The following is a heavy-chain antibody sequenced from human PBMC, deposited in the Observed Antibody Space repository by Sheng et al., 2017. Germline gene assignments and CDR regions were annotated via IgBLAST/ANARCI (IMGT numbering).Heavy chain of an antibody. D-gene: IGHD3-10*01. CDR3: VRDSIYNIYYDGRPPESPTLDY. Sequence: QVQLMQSGAEVKKPGASVKVSCKASGYTFTSHAISWVRQAPGQGLEWMGWISGYNGNTNYAQRLQGRVTMTTDTATGTAFMELRTLRSDDTAVYFCVRDSIYNIYYDGRPPESPTLDYWGQGTLVTVSS. CDR1: GYTFTSHA. V-gene: IGHV1-18*01. CDR2: ISGYNGNT. J-gene: IGHJ4*02.